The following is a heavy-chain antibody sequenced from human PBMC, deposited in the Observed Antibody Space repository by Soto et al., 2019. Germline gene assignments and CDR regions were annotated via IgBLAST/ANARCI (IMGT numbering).Heavy chain of an antibody. J-gene: IGHJ3*02. V-gene: IGHV3-21*01. CDR2: ISSSSSYI. D-gene: IGHD5-12*01. Sequence: PGGSLRLSCSAAGFTFSSYAMSWVRQAPGKGLEWVSSISSSSSYIYYADSVKGRFTISRDNAKNSLYLQMNSLRAEDTAVYYCARGQGSGYPGDGAFDIWGQGTMVTVSS. CDR3: ARGQGSGYPGDGAFDI. CDR1: GFTFSSYA.